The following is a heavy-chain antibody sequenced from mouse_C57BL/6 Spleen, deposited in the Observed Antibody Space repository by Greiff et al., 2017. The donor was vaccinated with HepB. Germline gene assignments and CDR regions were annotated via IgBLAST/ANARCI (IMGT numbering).Heavy chain of an antibody. V-gene: IGHV1-64*01. CDR2: IHPNSGST. D-gene: IGHD2-5*01. CDR1: GYTFTSYW. J-gene: IGHJ3*01. Sequence: QVQLQQPGAELVKPGASVKLSCKASGYTFTSYWMHWVKQRPGQGLEWIGMIHPNSGSTNYNEKFKSKATLTVDKSSSTAYMQLSSLTSEDSAFYYCAQYSNYEDWFAYWGQGTLVTVSA. CDR3: AQYSNYEDWFAY.